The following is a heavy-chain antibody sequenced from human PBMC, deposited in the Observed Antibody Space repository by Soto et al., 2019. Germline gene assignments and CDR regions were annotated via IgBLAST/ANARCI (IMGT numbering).Heavy chain of an antibody. CDR2: INHSGST. J-gene: IGHJ4*02. Sequence: QVQLQQWGAGLLKPSETLSLTCAVYGGSFSGYYWSWIRQPPGKGLEWIGEINHSGSTNYNPSLKSRVTISVDTSKNQFSLKLSSVTAADTAVYYCARGPPPSGSYSEGGIDYWGQGTLVTVSS. V-gene: IGHV4-34*01. CDR3: ARGPPPSGSYSEGGIDY. D-gene: IGHD1-26*01. CDR1: GGSFSGYY.